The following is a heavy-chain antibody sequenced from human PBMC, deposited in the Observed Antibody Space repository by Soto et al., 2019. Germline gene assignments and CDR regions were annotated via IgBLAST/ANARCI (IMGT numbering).Heavy chain of an antibody. CDR1: GYTFTSYY. J-gene: IGHJ3*02. Sequence: ASVKVSCKASGYTFTSYYMHWVRQAPGQGLEWMGIINPSGGSTSYAQKFQGRVTMTRDTSTSTVYMELSSLRSEDTAVYYCARALTGDTPDDAFDIWGQGTMVTVAS. CDR3: ARALTGDTPDDAFDI. CDR2: INPSGGST. V-gene: IGHV1-46*01. D-gene: IGHD7-27*01.